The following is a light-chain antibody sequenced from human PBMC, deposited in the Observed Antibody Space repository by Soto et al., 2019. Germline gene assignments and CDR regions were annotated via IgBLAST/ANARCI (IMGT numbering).Light chain of an antibody. V-gene: IGLV4-69*01. CDR1: SGHNTYA. Sequence: QLVLTQSPSASASLGASVRLTCTLSSGHNTYAVDWHQQQPEKGPRYLMRVNRDGSHTKGDGIPDRFSGSSSGAERSLIISSLQSEDEAYYFCQTWDAGFVVCGGGTKLTVL. CDR2: VNRDGSH. J-gene: IGLJ3*02. CDR3: QTWDAGFVV.